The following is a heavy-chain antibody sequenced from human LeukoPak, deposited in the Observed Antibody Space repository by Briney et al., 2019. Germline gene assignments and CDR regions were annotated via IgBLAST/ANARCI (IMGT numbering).Heavy chain of an antibody. D-gene: IGHD3-22*01. CDR2: IYPGDSDT. CDR3: ARLSMIDTFDI. V-gene: IGHV5-51*01. CDR1: GYSFMTYW. Sequence: KGGESLKISCQASGYSFMTYWIGWVRQMPGKGLEWMAIIYPGDSDTKYSPSFQDQVTISADKSINTAYLHWRSLKASDTAMYYCARLSMIDTFDIWGLGTVVTVSS. J-gene: IGHJ3*02.